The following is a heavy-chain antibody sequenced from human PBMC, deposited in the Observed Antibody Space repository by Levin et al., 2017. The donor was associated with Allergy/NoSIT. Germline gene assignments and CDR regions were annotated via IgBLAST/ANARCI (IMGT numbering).Heavy chain of an antibody. V-gene: IGHV5-51*01. CDR3: ARPRHEVRGHGYYYYMDG. Sequence: KPGGSLRLSCKGSGYSFTSYWIGWVRQMPGKGLEWMGIIYPGDSDTRYSPSFQGQVTISADKSISTAYLQWSSLKASDTAMYYCARPRHEVRGHGYYYYMDGWGKGTTVTVSS. J-gene: IGHJ6*03. CDR1: GYSFTSYW. CDR2: IYPGDSDT. D-gene: IGHD3-10*01.